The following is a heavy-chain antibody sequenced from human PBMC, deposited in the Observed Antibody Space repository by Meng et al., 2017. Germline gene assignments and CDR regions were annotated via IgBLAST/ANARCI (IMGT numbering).Heavy chain of an antibody. CDR3: ARNLLHCSGGSCYSQPDAFDI. D-gene: IGHD2-15*01. V-gene: IGHV1-69*05. J-gene: IGHJ3*02. CDR1: GYTFTSYG. Sequence: SVKVSCKASGYTFTSYGISWVRQAPGQGLEWMGGIIPIFGTANYAQKFQGRVTITTDESTSTAYMELSSLRSEDTAVYYCARNLLHCSGGSCYSQPDAFDIWGQGTMVTVSS. CDR2: IIPIFGTA.